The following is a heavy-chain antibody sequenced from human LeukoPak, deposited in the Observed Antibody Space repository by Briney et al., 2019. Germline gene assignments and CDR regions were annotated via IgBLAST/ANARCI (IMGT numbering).Heavy chain of an antibody. CDR2: IKQDGSEK. V-gene: IGHV3-7*01. Sequence: GGSLRLSCAASGFTFGSHWMSWVRQAPGEGLEWVAHIKQDGSEKYYVDSVKDRFTISRGNAKNSVYLQMNSLRAEDTAVYYCARVGEAFYMDVWGKGTTVTVSS. J-gene: IGHJ6*03. CDR1: GFTFGSHW. CDR3: ARVGEAFYMDV. D-gene: IGHD3-10*01.